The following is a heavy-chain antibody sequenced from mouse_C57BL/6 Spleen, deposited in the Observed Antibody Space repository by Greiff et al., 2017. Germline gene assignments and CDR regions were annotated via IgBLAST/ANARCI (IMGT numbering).Heavy chain of an antibody. J-gene: IGHJ2*01. Sequence: VMLVESGAELARPGASVKMSCKASGYTFTSYTMHWVKQRPGQGLEWIGYINPSSGYTKYNQKFKDKATLTADKSSSTAYMQLSSLTSEDSAVYYCARGVIIIYLYYSDSWGQGTTRTVSS. CDR2: INPSSGYT. D-gene: IGHD1-1*01. CDR1: GYTFTSYT. V-gene: IGHV1-4*01. CDR3: ARGVIIIYLYYSDS.